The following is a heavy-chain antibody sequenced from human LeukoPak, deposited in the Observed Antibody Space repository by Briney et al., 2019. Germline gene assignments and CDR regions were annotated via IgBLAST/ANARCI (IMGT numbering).Heavy chain of an antibody. CDR2: ISSSSSYI. V-gene: IGHV3-21*01. Sequence: PGGSLRLSCAASGFTFSSYSMNWVRQAPGKGLEWVSSISSSSSYIYYADSVKGRFTISRDNAKNSLYLQMNSQRAEDTAVYYCARLYSSGWYYYFDYWGQGTLVTVSS. CDR3: ARLYSSGWYYYFDY. J-gene: IGHJ4*02. D-gene: IGHD6-19*01. CDR1: GFTFSSYS.